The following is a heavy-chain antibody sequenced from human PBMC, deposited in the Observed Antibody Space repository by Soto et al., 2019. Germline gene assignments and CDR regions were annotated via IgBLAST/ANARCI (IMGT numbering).Heavy chain of an antibody. Sequence: AGCLRLSCASSGFTFTRYSINWGRQAPGKGLEWVSSISSTTNYIYYGDSMKGRFTISRDNAKNSLYLEMNSLRAEDTAVYYCARESEDLTSNLDYWGQGTLVTV. J-gene: IGHJ4*02. CDR2: ISSTTNYI. CDR3: ARESEDLTSNLDY. V-gene: IGHV3-21*06. CDR1: GFTFTRYS.